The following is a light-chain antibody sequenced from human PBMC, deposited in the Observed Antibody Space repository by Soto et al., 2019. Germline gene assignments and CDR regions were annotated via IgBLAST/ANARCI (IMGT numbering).Light chain of an antibody. J-gene: IGKJ1*01. Sequence: DIQMTQSPSTLSASVGDRVTITCRASQSISDSLAWYQQKPGKAPKLLIYEASSLKSGVPSRFSGSRSGTEYTPTISSLQPDDFATYYCQQYNGYSTFGQGTKVEIK. V-gene: IGKV1-5*03. CDR2: EAS. CDR1: QSISDS. CDR3: QQYNGYST.